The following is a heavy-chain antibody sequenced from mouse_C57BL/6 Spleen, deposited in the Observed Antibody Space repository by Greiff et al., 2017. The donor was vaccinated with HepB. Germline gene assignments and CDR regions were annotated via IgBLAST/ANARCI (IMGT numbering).Heavy chain of an antibody. J-gene: IGHJ2*01. V-gene: IGHV5-4*01. Sequence: EVNLVESGGGLVKPGGSLKLSCAASGFTFSSYAMSWVRQTPEKRLEWVATISDGGSYTYYPDNVKGRFTISRDNAKNNLYLQMSHLKSEDTAMYYCARELSLFDYWGQGTTLTVSS. CDR1: GFTFSSYA. D-gene: IGHD6-1*01. CDR2: ISDGGSYT. CDR3: ARELSLFDY.